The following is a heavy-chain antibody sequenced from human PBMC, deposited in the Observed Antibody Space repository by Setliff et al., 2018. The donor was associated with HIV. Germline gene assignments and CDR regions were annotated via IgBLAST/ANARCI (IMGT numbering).Heavy chain of an antibody. J-gene: IGHJ2*01. D-gene: IGHD6-25*01. CDR1: GGSLSGHH. CDR2: INHSGNT. Sequence: SETLSLTCAVFGGSLSGHHWNWIRQPPGEGLEWIGEINHSGNTEYNSSLKSRVSISVDTSKNHLSLKLTSLTAADTAVYYCARDQRLLGVQPPYWYFDLWGRGTQVTVSS. V-gene: IGHV4-34*01. CDR3: ARDQRLLGVQPPYWYFDL.